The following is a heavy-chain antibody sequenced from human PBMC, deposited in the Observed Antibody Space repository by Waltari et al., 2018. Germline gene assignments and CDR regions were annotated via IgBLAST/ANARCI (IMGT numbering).Heavy chain of an antibody. CDR1: GGSISSRSYY. CDR2: IYYRGST. D-gene: IGHD6-19*01. Sequence: HLQLQESGPGLVKPSETLSFTCTVPGGSISSRSYYWGWIRQPPGKGLEWIGSIYYRGSTYYNPSLKSRVTISVDTSKNQFSLKLSSVTAADTAVYYCATKRESSASGFDYWGQGTLVTVSS. CDR3: ATKRESSASGFDY. V-gene: IGHV4-39*01. J-gene: IGHJ4*02.